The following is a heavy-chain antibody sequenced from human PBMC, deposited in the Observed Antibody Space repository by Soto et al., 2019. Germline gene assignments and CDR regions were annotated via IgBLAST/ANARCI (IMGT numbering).Heavy chain of an antibody. D-gene: IGHD3-10*01. J-gene: IGHJ6*02. Sequence: GGSLRLSCAASGFTFSSYSMNWVRQAPGKGLEWVSAISGSGGSTYYADSVKGRFTISRDNSKNTLYLQMNSLRAEDTAIYYCAKDRGQYYYGSGSYYTGPSVIFVNYYGMDVWGQGITVTVSS. CDR2: ISGSGGST. CDR1: GFTFSSYS. V-gene: IGHV3-23*01. CDR3: AKDRGQYYYGSGSYYTGPSVIFVNYYGMDV.